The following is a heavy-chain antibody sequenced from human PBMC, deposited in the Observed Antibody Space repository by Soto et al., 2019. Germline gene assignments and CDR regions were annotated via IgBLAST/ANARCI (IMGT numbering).Heavy chain of an antibody. Sequence: DVQLVESGGGLVQPGGSLRLSCAASGFSVSSNYMSWVRQAPGKGLEWVSFIYSGGSTYSADSVKGRFTISRDNSMNTMHLQMNSLRAEDTAVYYCARVPGSLWGQGTLVPVSS. D-gene: IGHD1-26*01. CDR1: GFSVSSNY. CDR3: ARVPGSL. V-gene: IGHV3-66*01. J-gene: IGHJ4*02. CDR2: IYSGGST.